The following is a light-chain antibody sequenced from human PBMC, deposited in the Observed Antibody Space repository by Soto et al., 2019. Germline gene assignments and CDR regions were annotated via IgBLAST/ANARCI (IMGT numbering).Light chain of an antibody. CDR2: GTS. CDR1: QSVTSNY. J-gene: IGKJ1*01. V-gene: IGKV3-20*01. Sequence: DIVLTQSPGTLSLSPGERATLSCRASQSVTSNYLAWYQQKPGQAPRLLMYGTSSRATGIPDRFSGSGSGTDFTLTISSLEPEDFAVYYCHQYGRSPRGTFGQGDQGGYQT. CDR3: HQYGRSPRGT.